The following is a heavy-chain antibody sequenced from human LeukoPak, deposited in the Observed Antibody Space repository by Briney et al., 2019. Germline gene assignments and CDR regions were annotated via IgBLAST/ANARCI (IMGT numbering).Heavy chain of an antibody. CDR2: INHSGST. J-gene: IGHJ4*02. Sequence: PSETLSLTCAVYGGSFSGYYWSWIRQPPGKGLEWVGEINHSGSTNYNPALKRGGTISVDTSKNQFSLKLSSVTAADTAVYYCARGILVGATNWGQGTLVTVSS. CDR3: ARGILVGATN. D-gene: IGHD1-26*01. V-gene: IGHV4-34*01. CDR1: GGSFSGYY.